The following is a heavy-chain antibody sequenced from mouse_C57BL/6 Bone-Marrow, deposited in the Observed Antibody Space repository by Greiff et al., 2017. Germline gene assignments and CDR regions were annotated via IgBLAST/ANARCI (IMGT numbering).Heavy chain of an antibody. CDR2: IYPGDGDT. CDR1: GYAFSSSW. D-gene: IGHD1-1*01. CDR3: ARYGSSYYWYFDV. Sequence: VQLQQSGPELVKPGASVKISCKASGYAFSSSWMNWVKQRPGKGLEWIGRIYPGDGDTNYNGKFKGKATLTADKSSSTAYMQLSSLTSDDSAVYFCARYGSSYYWYFDVWGTGTTVTVSS. V-gene: IGHV1-82*01. J-gene: IGHJ1*03.